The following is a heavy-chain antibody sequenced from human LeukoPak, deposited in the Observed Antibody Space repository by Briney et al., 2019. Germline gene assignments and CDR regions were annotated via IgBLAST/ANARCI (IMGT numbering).Heavy chain of an antibody. CDR3: ARDKDGLGTEYFQH. Sequence: GGSLRLSCAASGFTFDDYGMSWVRQVPGKGLEWVSGINWNGGSTGNADSVKGRFTISRDNAKNSLYLQMNSLRGEDTALYYCARDKDGLGTEYFQHWGQGTLVTVSS. CDR1: GFTFDDYG. CDR2: INWNGGST. J-gene: IGHJ1*01. D-gene: IGHD7-27*01. V-gene: IGHV3-20*04.